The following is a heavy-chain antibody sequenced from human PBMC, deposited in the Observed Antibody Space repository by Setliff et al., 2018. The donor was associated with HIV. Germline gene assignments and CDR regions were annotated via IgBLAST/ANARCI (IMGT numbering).Heavy chain of an antibody. Sequence: SETLSLTCTISGGSFGVYRWSWIRQSAGRCLEWIGRIDSSGTTDYKPSLKGRVAISVDTSRNQFSLRVTSVTASDTAVYFCARDRHSSGLGSYGPWGPGILVTVSS. CDR2: IDSSGTT. CDR1: GGSFGVYR. V-gene: IGHV4-4*07. CDR3: ARDRHSSGLGSYGP. J-gene: IGHJ5*02. D-gene: IGHD3-10*01.